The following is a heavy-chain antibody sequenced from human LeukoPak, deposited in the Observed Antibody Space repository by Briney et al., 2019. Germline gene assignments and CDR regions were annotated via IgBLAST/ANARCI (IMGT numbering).Heavy chain of an antibody. CDR1: GFTFSSCN. D-gene: IGHD3-10*01. J-gene: IGHJ4*02. Sequence: GGSLRLSCAASGFTFSSCNMNWVRQAPGKGLEWVSYISSSSSTIYYADSVKGRFTISRDNAKNSLYLQMNSLRAEDTAVYYCARDQKGRRSYYNGVFDYWGQGTLVTVSS. CDR3: ARDQKGRRSYYNGVFDY. CDR2: ISSSSSTI. V-gene: IGHV3-48*04.